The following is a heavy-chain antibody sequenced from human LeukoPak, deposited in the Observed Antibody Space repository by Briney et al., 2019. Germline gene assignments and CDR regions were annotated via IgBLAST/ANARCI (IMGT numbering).Heavy chain of an antibody. Sequence: GGSLRLSCAASGFTFSTYTMSWVRQAPGKGLEWVANIKQDGSETYYVDSVKGRFTISRDNAKNSLSLQMNSLRAEDTAVYYCARQRGSGCLDYWGQGTLVTVSS. D-gene: IGHD6-19*01. CDR1: GFTFSTYT. J-gene: IGHJ4*02. CDR3: ARQRGSGCLDY. V-gene: IGHV3-7*01. CDR2: IKQDGSET.